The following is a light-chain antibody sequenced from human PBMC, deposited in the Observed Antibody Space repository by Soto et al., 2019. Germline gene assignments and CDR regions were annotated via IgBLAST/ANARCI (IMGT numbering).Light chain of an antibody. Sequence: PGERVTLSCRASQSVSSSYLTWYQQKPGQAPRLLIYGASTRATGIPARFSGSGSGTDFTLTISSLQPVDFAVYYCQQDYNSRTFGQGTQGGYQ. J-gene: IGKJ1*01. CDR3: QQDYNSRT. CDR2: GAS. CDR1: QSVSSSY. V-gene: IGKV3D-7*01.